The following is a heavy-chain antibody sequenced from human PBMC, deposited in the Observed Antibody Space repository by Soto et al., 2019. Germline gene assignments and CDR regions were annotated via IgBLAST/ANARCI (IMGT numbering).Heavy chain of an antibody. CDR3: VRFWPPPDYKILTVYSDAFDY. CDR1: GGSITSDSYF. J-gene: IGHJ4*02. D-gene: IGHD3-9*01. CDR2: ISYSENT. V-gene: IGHV4-39*01. Sequence: PSETLSLTCTVSGGSITSDSYFWVWIRQTPEKGLKWIASISYSENTYYSPTLRSRVTISVDTSKSQFSLKLSSMTAADTGVYYCVRFWPPPDYKILTVYSDAFDYWGQGILVTSPQ.